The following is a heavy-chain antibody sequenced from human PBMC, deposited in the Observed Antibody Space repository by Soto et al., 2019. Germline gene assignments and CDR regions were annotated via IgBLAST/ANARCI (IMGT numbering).Heavy chain of an antibody. CDR3: ARDTGSYYLDS. CDR1: GGSISSYF. V-gene: IGHV4-59*01. CDR2: IHYSGTT. Sequence: PSETLSLTCTIYGGSISSYFWSWIRQPPGKGLEWIGYIHYSGTTVYSPSLKSRVTMSIDTSENQFTLNLTSVTAADTAVYYCARDTGSYYLDSWGQGSRVTVSS. D-gene: IGHD1-26*01. J-gene: IGHJ4*01.